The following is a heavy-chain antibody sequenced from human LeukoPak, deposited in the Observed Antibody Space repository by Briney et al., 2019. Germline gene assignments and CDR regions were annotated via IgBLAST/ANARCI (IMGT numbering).Heavy chain of an antibody. Sequence: PGGSLRLSCAASGFSFSSFAVDWVRQAPGTGLEWVAVISYDGSNKYYADSVKGRFTISRDNSKNTLYLQMNSLRAEDTAVYYCARDMMVRHLDHWGQGTLVTVSS. V-gene: IGHV3-30-3*01. CDR2: ISYDGSNK. CDR1: GFSFSSFA. D-gene: IGHD3-16*01. J-gene: IGHJ4*02. CDR3: ARDMMVRHLDH.